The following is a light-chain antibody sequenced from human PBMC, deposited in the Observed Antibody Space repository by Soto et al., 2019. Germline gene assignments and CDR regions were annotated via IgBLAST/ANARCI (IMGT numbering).Light chain of an antibody. Sequence: DIQMTQSPSSLSASVRDKVTNTCRASQSITTYLNWYQHKPGKAPKLLIYAASNLQSGVPSRFSGSGSGTDFTLTISSLQPEDFATYYCQQSYSIFLTFGQGTKVDIK. CDR2: AAS. CDR3: QQSYSIFLT. V-gene: IGKV1-39*01. J-gene: IGKJ1*01. CDR1: QSITTY.